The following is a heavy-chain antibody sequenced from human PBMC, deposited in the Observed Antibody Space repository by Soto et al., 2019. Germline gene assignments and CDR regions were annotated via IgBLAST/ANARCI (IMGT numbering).Heavy chain of an antibody. CDR2: INPSGGST. CDR3: AREWNCSGGSCDSGD. Sequence: QVQLVQSGAEVKKPGASVKVSCKASGYTFTRYYMHWVRQAPGQGLEWMGIINPSGGSTSYAQKFQGRVNMTRDTSTSTVYMELSSLRSEDTAVYYCAREWNCSGGSCDSGDWGQGTLVTVSS. D-gene: IGHD2-15*01. J-gene: IGHJ4*02. CDR1: GYTFTRYY. V-gene: IGHV1-46*01.